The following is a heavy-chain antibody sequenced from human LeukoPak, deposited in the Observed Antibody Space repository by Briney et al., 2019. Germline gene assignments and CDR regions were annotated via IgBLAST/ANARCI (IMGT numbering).Heavy chain of an antibody. CDR1: GFTFSSYA. CDR3: ARGQLLDCSSTSCYRAIDY. Sequence: GGSLRLSCAASGFTFSSYAMSWVRQAPGKGLEWVSAISGSGGSTYYADSVKGRFTISGDNAESTLYLQMNSLRAEDTAVYYCARGQLLDCSSTSCYRAIDYWGQGTLVTVSS. D-gene: IGHD2-2*02. J-gene: IGHJ4*02. V-gene: IGHV3-23*01. CDR2: ISGSGGST.